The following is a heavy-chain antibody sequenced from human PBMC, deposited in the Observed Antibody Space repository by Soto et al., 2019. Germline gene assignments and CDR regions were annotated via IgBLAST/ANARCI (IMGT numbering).Heavy chain of an antibody. D-gene: IGHD6-13*01. CDR3: AKRSSSWNIDY. J-gene: IGHJ4*02. Sequence: PGGSLRLSCAASGFTFSSYGMHWVRQAPGKGLEWVAVISYDGSNKYYADSVKGRFTISRDNSKNTLYLQMNSLRAEDTAVYYCAKRSSSWNIDYWGQGTLVTVSS. V-gene: IGHV3-30*18. CDR2: ISYDGSNK. CDR1: GFTFSSYG.